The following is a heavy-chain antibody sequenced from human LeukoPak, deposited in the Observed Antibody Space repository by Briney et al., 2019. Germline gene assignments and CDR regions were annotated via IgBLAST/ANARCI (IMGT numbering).Heavy chain of an antibody. CDR1: GFSISTYC. D-gene: IGHD1-26*01. Sequence: GGSLTLSCTASGFSISTYCMHWVRQAPGKGLVWVSRINSDGSTTSYADSAKGRLTITRDNAKNTLYLQMNSLRAEDTAVYYCARRAYSGTYYYFDCWGQGTLVTVSS. CDR2: INSDGSTT. J-gene: IGHJ4*02. V-gene: IGHV3-74*01. CDR3: ARRAYSGTYYYFDC.